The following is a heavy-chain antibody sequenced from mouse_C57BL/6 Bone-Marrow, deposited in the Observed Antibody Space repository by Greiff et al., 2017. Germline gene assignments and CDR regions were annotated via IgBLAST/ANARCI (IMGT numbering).Heavy chain of an antibody. V-gene: IGHV1-26*01. CDR3: ARGLQGAMDY. J-gene: IGHJ4*01. CDR1: GYTFTDYY. Sequence: VQLQQSGPELVKPGASVKISCKASGYTFTDYYMNWVKQSHGKSLEWIGDINPNNGGTSYNQKFKGKATLTVDKSSSTAYMELRSLTSEDSAVYYCARGLQGAMDYWGQGTSVTVSS. D-gene: IGHD2-4*01. CDR2: INPNNGGT.